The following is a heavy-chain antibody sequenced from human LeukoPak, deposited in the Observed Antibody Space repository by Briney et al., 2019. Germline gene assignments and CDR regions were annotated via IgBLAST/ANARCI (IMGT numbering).Heavy chain of an antibody. CDR2: IWYDGSNK. CDR3: AREARRDGYRRSLSSYFDY. V-gene: IGHV3-33*01. J-gene: IGHJ4*02. Sequence: GGSLRLSCAASGFTFSSYGMHWVRQAPGKGLEWVAVIWYDGSNKYYADSVKGRFTISRDNSKNTLYLQMNSLRAEDTAVYYCAREARRDGYRRSLSSYFDYWGQGTLVTVSS. CDR1: GFTFSSYG. D-gene: IGHD5-24*01.